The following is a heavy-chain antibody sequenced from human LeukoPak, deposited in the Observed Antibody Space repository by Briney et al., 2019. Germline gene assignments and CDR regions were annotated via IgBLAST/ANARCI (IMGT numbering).Heavy chain of an antibody. V-gene: IGHV3-21*01. CDR3: ARSAGVYDAFDI. CDR2: VSSSATLI. Sequence: GGSLRLSCAASGFTFSSYSMNWVRQAPGKGLEWVSSVSSSATLIYYADSLKGRFTISRDNAKNSLYLQMNSLRAEDTAVYYCARSAGVYDAFDIWGQGTMVTVSS. CDR1: GFTFSSYS. D-gene: IGHD7-27*01. J-gene: IGHJ3*02.